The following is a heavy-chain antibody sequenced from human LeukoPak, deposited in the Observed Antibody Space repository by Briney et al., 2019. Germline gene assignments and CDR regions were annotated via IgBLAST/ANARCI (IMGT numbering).Heavy chain of an antibody. V-gene: IGHV4-31*03. J-gene: IGHJ4*02. CDR1: GGSISSGGYY. CDR2: IYYSGST. Sequence: PSETLSLTCTVSGGSISSGGYYWSWLRQHPGKGLEWIGYIYYSGSTYYNPSLKSRVTISVDTSKNQFSLKLSSVTAADTAVYYCARGSDYDSSGYYSLFDYWGQGTLVTVSS. D-gene: IGHD3-22*01. CDR3: ARGSDYDSSGYYSLFDY.